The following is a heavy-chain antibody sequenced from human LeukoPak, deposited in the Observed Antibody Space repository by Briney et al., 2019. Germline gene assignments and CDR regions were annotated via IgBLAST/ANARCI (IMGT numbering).Heavy chain of an antibody. CDR2: ISSSSSYI. V-gene: IGHV3-21*01. J-gene: IGHJ6*03. CDR1: GFTFSSST. Sequence: GGSLRLSCAASGFTFSSSTMNWVRQAPGKGLEWVSSISSSSSYIYYADSVKGRFTISRDNAKNSLYLQMNSLRAEDTAVYYCARGSSSWYKGDYYYYMDVWGKGTTVTVSS. D-gene: IGHD6-13*01. CDR3: ARGSSSWYKGDYYYYMDV.